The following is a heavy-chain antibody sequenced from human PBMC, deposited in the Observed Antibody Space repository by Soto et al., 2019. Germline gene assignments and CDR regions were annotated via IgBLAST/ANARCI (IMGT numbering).Heavy chain of an antibody. CDR2: ISYDGSNK. CDR3: AKVLGYCSGGSCYNWVDAFGI. D-gene: IGHD2-15*01. CDR1: GFTFSSYG. V-gene: IGHV3-30*18. J-gene: IGHJ3*02. Sequence: GGSLRLSCAASGFTFSSYGMHWVRQAPGKGLEWVAVISYDGSNKYYADPVKGRFTISRDNSKNTLYLQMNSLRAEDTAVYYCAKVLGYCSGGSCYNWVDAFGIWGQGTMVTVSS.